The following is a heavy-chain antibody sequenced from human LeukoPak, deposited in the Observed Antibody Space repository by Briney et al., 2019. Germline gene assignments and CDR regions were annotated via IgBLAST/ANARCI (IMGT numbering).Heavy chain of an antibody. CDR2: ISGSGGTT. J-gene: IGHJ4*02. Sequence: GGSLRLSCAASGFTFSSYAMSWVRQAPGKGLEWVSAISGSGGTTYYADSVKGRFTISRNNSKNTLYLQMNSLRAEDTALYYRAKDVQSWPTYFDYWGQGTLVTVSS. CDR3: AKDVQSWPTYFDY. CDR1: GFTFSSYA. V-gene: IGHV3-23*01. D-gene: IGHD1-1*01.